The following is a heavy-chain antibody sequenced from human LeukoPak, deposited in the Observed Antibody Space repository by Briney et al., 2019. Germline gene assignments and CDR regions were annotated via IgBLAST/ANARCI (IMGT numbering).Heavy chain of an antibody. D-gene: IGHD3-22*01. J-gene: IGHJ4*01. CDR2: ISAYNGNT. CDR1: GYTFSSFG. CDR3: ARMTYDRSGRDFDY. Sequence: ASVKVSCKASGYTFSSFGISWGRQAPGQGLEGVGWISAYNGNTNDPQTLQGRVTMTTDTSTSTAYMELRSMRSDDTGMYYCARMTYDRSGRDFDYWGDRTLVTVSS. V-gene: IGHV1-18*01.